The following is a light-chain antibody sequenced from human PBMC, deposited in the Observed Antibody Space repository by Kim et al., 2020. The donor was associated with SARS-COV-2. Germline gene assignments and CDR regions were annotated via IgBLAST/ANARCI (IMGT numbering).Light chain of an antibody. CDR2: KTS. J-gene: IGKJ1*01. CDR3: QQYKTYST. Sequence: SVSVGERVTITCRASQDIRIWLAWYQQKPGQAPKLLIYKTSTLRSGVPSRFSGSGSGTEFSLTISSLQPDDFATYYCQQYKTYSTFGQGTKVDIK. CDR1: QDIRIW. V-gene: IGKV1-5*03.